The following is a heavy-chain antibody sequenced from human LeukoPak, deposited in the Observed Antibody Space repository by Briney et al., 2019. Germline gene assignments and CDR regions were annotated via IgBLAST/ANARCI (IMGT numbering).Heavy chain of an antibody. CDR3: ARVSPQTAAGTRYYYYYGMDV. CDR2: TNHSGST. Sequence: SETLSLTCAVYGGSFSGYYWSWIRQPPGKGLEWIGETNHSGSTNYNPSLKSRVTISVDTSKNQFSPKLSSVTAADTAVYYCARVSPQTAAGTRYYYYYGMDVWGQGTTVTVSS. V-gene: IGHV4-34*01. D-gene: IGHD6-13*01. J-gene: IGHJ6*02. CDR1: GGSFSGYY.